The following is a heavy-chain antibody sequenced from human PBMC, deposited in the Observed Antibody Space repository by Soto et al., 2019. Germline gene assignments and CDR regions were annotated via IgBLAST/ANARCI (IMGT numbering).Heavy chain of an antibody. CDR1: GFTFSTYS. CDR3: ARPRHGDPGRFSYYYMDV. J-gene: IGHJ6*03. D-gene: IGHD4-17*01. V-gene: IGHV3-21*01. CDR2: LTRSSSYI. Sequence: EVQLVESGGGLVKPGGSLRLSCSASGFTFSTYSMSWVRQAPGKGLEWVSFLTRSSSYIYYADSVKGRFTISRDNAMNSLYLQMNSLRAEDTAVSYCARPRHGDPGRFSYYYMDVWGKGTTVTVSS.